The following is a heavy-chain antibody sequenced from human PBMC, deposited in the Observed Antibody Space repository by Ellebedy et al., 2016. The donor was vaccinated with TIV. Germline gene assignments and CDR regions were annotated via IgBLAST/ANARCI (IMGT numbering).Heavy chain of an antibody. D-gene: IGHD5-18*01. CDR1: GFRFSSSA. CDR2: ISRTGGMT. V-gene: IGHV3-23*01. Sequence: GESLKISCVASGFRFSSSAMSWVRQAPGKGLEWVAAISRTGGMTYFADSVKGRFSISRDNSKNTVDLQLNTLRVDDTAIYFCAKEGVYSYGYADYFYFWGPGTLVTVSS. J-gene: IGHJ4*02. CDR3: AKEGVYSYGYADYFYF.